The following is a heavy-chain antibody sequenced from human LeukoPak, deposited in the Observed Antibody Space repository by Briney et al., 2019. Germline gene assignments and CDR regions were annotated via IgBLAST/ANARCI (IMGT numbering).Heavy chain of an antibody. Sequence: GGSLRLSCAASGFTLSSYAMSWVRQAPGKGLEWVSSFSASGDDTYYADSVKGRFTISRDNSRNTLYLQLNSLRADDTAVYYCAKIGPYWYFDLWGRGTLVTVSS. CDR1: GFTLSSYA. CDR2: FSASGDDT. J-gene: IGHJ2*01. CDR3: AKIGPYWYFDL. D-gene: IGHD3-16*01. V-gene: IGHV3-23*01.